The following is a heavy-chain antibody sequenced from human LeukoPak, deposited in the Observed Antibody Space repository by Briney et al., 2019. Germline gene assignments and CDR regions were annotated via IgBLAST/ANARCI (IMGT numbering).Heavy chain of an antibody. Sequence: GGSLRLSCAASGFTVSSNYMSWVRQAPGKGLEWVSVIYSGGSTYYADSVKGRFTISRDNSKNTLYLQMNSLRAEDTAVYYCARARWGSSSWYGDYWGQGTLVTVSS. V-gene: IGHV3-53*01. CDR1: GFTVSSNY. J-gene: IGHJ4*02. CDR3: ARARWGSSSWYGDY. D-gene: IGHD6-13*01. CDR2: IYSGGST.